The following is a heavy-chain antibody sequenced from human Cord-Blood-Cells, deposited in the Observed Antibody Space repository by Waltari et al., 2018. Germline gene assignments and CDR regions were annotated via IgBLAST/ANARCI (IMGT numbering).Heavy chain of an antibody. CDR1: GFTFSSYA. Sequence: EVQLLASGGGLVQPGGSLGLPCAASGFTFSSYAMSWVRQAPGKGLEWVSAISGSGGSTYYADSVKGRFTISRDNSKNTLYLQMNSLRAEDTAVYYCANLGYSYGIDYWGQGTLVTVSS. CDR3: ANLGYSYGIDY. V-gene: IGHV3-23*01. CDR2: ISGSGGST. D-gene: IGHD5-18*01. J-gene: IGHJ4*02.